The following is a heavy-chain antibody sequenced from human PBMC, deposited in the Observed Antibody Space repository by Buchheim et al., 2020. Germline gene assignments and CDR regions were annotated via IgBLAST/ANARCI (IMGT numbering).Heavy chain of an antibody. Sequence: QVQLVESGGGVVQPGRSLRLSCAASGFTFSSYGMHWVRQAPGKGLEWVAFIRYDGSNKYYADSVKGRFTISRDNSQNTLYLQMNSLRAEDTAVYYCAKGSTTMVRGVIIAPPDYWGQGTL. CDR3: AKGSTTMVRGVIIAPPDY. D-gene: IGHD3-10*01. J-gene: IGHJ4*02. V-gene: IGHV3-30*02. CDR2: IRYDGSNK. CDR1: GFTFSSYG.